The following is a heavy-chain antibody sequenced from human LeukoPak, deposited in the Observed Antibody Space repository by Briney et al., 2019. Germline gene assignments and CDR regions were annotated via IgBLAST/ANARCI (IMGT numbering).Heavy chain of an antibody. Sequence: GGSLRLSCVAYGFTFSSYGMHWVRQAPGKGLEWVTVISYDGSGDKYCADSVKGRFTISRDNSKNTVYLQMNSLRAEDTAVYYCAKAYDFWSGYPDYWGRGTLVTVSS. CDR3: AKAYDFWSGYPDY. CDR1: GFTFSSYG. D-gene: IGHD3-3*01. J-gene: IGHJ4*02. V-gene: IGHV3-30*18. CDR2: ISYDGSGDK.